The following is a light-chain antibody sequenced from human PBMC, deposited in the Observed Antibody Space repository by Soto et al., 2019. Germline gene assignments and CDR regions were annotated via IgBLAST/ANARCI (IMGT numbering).Light chain of an antibody. Sequence: QSVLNQPASVSGSLGQSITITCTGTSSDVGGYNYVSWYQQHPGKAPKLMIYEVSNRPAGVSNRFSGSKSGNTASLTISELQADDEADYYCSSYTSSSTLSFGGGTKLPVL. CDR1: SSDVGGYNY. V-gene: IGLV2-14*01. CDR3: SSYTSSSTLS. CDR2: EVS. J-gene: IGLJ2*01.